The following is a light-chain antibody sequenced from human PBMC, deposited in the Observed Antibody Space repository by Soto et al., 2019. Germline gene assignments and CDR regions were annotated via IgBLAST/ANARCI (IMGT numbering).Light chain of an antibody. CDR3: QQYYSPPYT. J-gene: IGKJ2*01. CDR2: WAS. V-gene: IGKV4-1*01. Sequence: DIVMTQSPDSLTVSLGERATINCKSSQSLLEGANNKDYLAWYQQKPGQPPKLLIYWASTGESGVPDRYSGSGSGTDFTLTISSLQAADVAVYYCQQYYSPPYTFGQGTKVEIK. CDR1: QSLLEGANNKDY.